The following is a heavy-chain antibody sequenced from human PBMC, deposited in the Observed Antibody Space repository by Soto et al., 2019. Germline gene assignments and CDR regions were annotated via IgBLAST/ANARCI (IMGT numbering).Heavy chain of an antibody. J-gene: IGHJ6*02. Sequence: ASVKVSCKASGYTFTELSMHWVRQAPGKGLEWMGGFDPEDGETIYAQKFQGRVTVTKDTSASTAYMELSSLRSEDTAVYYCARGEVGGYYYYYGMDVWGQGTTVNVSS. V-gene: IGHV1-24*01. D-gene: IGHD2-15*01. CDR2: FDPEDGET. CDR3: ARGEVGGYYYYYGMDV. CDR1: GYTFTELS.